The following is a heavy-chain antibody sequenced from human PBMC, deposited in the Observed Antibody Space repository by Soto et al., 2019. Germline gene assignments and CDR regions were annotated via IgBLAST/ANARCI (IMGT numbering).Heavy chain of an antibody. CDR2: IKSKTDGGTI. D-gene: IGHD6-19*01. J-gene: IGHJ4*01. CDR1: GFSFYSAW. Sequence: GGLLRVSCAVCGFSFYSAWMNWVRQAPGKGLEWVGRIKSKTDGGTIDYAAPVKGRFTISRDDSKNTLYLQMNSLKTEDTAVYYCTTHGTAVALFHYMRHGTLVNVSS. CDR3: TTHGTAVALFHY. V-gene: IGHV3-15*07.